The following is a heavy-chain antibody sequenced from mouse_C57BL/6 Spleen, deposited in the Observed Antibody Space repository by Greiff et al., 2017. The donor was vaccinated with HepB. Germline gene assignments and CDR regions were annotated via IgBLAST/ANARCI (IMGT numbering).Heavy chain of an antibody. CDR3: ASGCAFNCYSMDY. D-gene: IGHD3-1*01. J-gene: IGHJ4*01. CDR2: IDPNNGGT. V-gene: IGHV1-62-3*01. CDR1: GYTFTSYW. Sequence: VQLQQPGAELVKPGASVKLSCKASGYTFTSYWMHWVKQRPGRGLEWIGSIDPNNGGTKYNQKFKSKATLTVDKPSSTAYMQLSSLTSEDSAVYYCASGCAFNCYSMDYWGQGTSVTVSS.